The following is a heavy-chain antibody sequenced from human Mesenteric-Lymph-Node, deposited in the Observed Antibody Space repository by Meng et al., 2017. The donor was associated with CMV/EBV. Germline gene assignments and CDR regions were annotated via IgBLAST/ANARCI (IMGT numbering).Heavy chain of an antibody. J-gene: IGHJ4*02. Sequence: SETLSLTCTVSGGSISSSSYYWGWIRQPPGKGLEWIGSIYYSGSTYYNPSLKSRVTISVDTSKNQFSLKLSSVTAADTAVYYCARVSWAAENLFDYWGQGTLVTVSS. CDR2: IYYSGST. CDR1: GGSISSSSYY. D-gene: IGHD6-13*01. CDR3: ARVSWAAENLFDY. V-gene: IGHV4-39*07.